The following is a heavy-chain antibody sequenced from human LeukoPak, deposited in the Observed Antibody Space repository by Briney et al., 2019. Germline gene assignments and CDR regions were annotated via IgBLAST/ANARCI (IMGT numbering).Heavy chain of an antibody. Sequence: GGSLRLSCAASGLTFSSYAMSWVRQAPGKGLEWVSAISGSGGSTYYADSVKGRFTISRDNSKNTLYLQMNSLRAEDTAVYYCAKIDDSSSWQDYWGQGTLVTVSS. CDR2: ISGSGGST. CDR1: GLTFSSYA. V-gene: IGHV3-23*01. CDR3: AKIDDSSSWQDY. J-gene: IGHJ4*02. D-gene: IGHD6-13*01.